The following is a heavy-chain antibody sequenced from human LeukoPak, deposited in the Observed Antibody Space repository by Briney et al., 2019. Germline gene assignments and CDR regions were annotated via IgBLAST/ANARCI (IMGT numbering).Heavy chain of an antibody. CDR2: IYYDGSSK. J-gene: IGHJ4*02. D-gene: IGHD3-3*01. CDR3: VREHYDFFLDY. Sequence: GGSLRLSCAVSGFTFSNYGMHWVRQAPGKGLEWVALIYYDGSSKYYADSVKGRFTISRDNSKNTLYLQINSLRAEDTAVYFCVREHYDFFLDYWGQGTLVTVSS. CDR1: GFTFSNYG. V-gene: IGHV3-33*01.